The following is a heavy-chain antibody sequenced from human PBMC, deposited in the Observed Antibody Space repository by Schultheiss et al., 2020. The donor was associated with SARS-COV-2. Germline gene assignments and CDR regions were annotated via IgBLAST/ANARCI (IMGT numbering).Heavy chain of an antibody. CDR3: ARDSDGGFDY. J-gene: IGHJ4*02. D-gene: IGHD4-23*01. V-gene: IGHV4-61*02. CDR2: IYTSGST. Sequence: SETLSLTCTVSGGSISSGRYYWTWIRQPAGKGLEWIGRIYTSGSTNYNPSLKSRVTISVDTSMNQFSLKLSSVTAADTAVYYCARDSDGGFDYWGQGTLVTVSS. CDR1: GGSISSGRYY.